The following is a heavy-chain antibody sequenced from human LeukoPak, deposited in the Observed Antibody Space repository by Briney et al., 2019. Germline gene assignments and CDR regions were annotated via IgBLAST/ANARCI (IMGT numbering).Heavy chain of an antibody. V-gene: IGHV1-2*02. J-gene: IGHJ4*02. D-gene: IGHD3-10*01. CDR3: ATYLWASGLGGSGSYYAYDY. Sequence: ASVKVSCKASGYTFTGYYMHWVRQAPGQGLEWMGWINPNSGGTNYAQKFQGRVTMTRDTSISTAYMELSRLRSDDTAVYYCATYLWASGLGGSGSYYAYDYWGQGTLVTVSS. CDR1: GYTFTGYY. CDR2: INPNSGGT.